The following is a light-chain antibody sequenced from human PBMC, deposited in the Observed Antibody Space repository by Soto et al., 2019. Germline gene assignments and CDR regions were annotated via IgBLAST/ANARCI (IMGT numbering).Light chain of an antibody. V-gene: IGKV3-15*01. Sequence: EIVMTQSPATLSVSPGERATLSCRASQSVSSNLAWYQQRPGQAPRLLIYGASTRAAGIPARFSSSGSGTEFTLTISSLQSEDFAVYSCQQYNKWPLTFGGGTKVEVK. CDR2: GAS. J-gene: IGKJ4*01. CDR3: QQYNKWPLT. CDR1: QSVSSN.